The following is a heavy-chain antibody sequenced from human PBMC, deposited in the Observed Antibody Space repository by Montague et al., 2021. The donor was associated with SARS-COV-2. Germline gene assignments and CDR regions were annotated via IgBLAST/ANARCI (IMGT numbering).Heavy chain of an antibody. Sequence: SETLSLTCAVYGGSFSGYYWSWIRQPPGKGLEWIGEVKDSGSTNYIPSLKSRVAISVDTSKNQLSLKLRSVTAADTAVYFCASGALSGGNYEFWCGYYTSPLDYWGQGTLVTVSS. CDR1: GGSFSGYY. CDR3: ASGALSGGNYEFWCGYYTSPLDY. CDR2: VKDSGST. D-gene: IGHD3-3*01. J-gene: IGHJ4*02. V-gene: IGHV4-34*01.